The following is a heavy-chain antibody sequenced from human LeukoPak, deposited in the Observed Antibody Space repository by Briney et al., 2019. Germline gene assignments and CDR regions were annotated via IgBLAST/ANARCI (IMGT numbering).Heavy chain of an antibody. CDR1: GFTFSSYA. D-gene: IGHD2-15*01. V-gene: IGHV3-23*01. CDR3: ARSVDKAVVAEDNWFDP. CDR2: ISGSGGST. Sequence: GGSLRLSCAASGFTFSSYAMSWVRQAPGKGLEWVSAISGSGGSTYYADSVKGRFTISRDNSKNTLYLQMNSLRAEDTAVYYCARSVDKAVVAEDNWFDPWGQGTLVTVSS. J-gene: IGHJ5*02.